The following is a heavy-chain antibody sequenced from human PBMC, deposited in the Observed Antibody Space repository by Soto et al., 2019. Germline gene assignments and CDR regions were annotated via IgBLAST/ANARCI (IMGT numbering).Heavy chain of an antibody. CDR2: ISSYGGST. V-gene: IGHV3-64*01. J-gene: IGHJ4*02. CDR3: ARVISDGSGNYYLDY. Sequence: GGSLRLSCAASGFTFSSHAMHWVRQAPGKGMEYVSAISSYGGSTYYANSVKGRFTISRDNSKNTLYLQMGSLRAEDMAVYYCARVISDGSGNYYLDYWGQGTLVTVSS. CDR1: GFTFSSHA. D-gene: IGHD3-10*01.